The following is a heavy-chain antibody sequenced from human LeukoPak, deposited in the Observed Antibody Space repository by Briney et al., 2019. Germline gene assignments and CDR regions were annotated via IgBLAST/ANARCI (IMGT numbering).Heavy chain of an antibody. V-gene: IGHV3-20*01. CDR1: GFTFDDYG. J-gene: IGHJ4*02. CDR3: ARGRVDDYVWGSYRYFDY. Sequence: GGSLRLSCAASGFTFDDYGMSWVRQAPGKGLEWVSGINWNGGSTGYADSVKGRFTISRDNAKNSLYLQMNSLRAEDTALYHCARGRVDDYVWGSYRYFDYWGQGTLVTVSS. CDR2: INWNGGST. D-gene: IGHD3-16*02.